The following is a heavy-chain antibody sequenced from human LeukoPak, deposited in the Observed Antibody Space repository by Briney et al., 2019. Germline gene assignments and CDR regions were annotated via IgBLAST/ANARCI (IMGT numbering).Heavy chain of an antibody. D-gene: IGHD3-16*01. CDR3: ARDFNWAWDY. CDR1: GFPFGDFW. CDR2: IRHDGSDK. V-gene: IGHV3-30*02. Sequence: GGSLRLSCEASGFPFGDFWMNWVRQAPGKGLEWVSFIRHDGSDKYYAESVKGRFTISKDDSKNTQYLQMNSLRSEDTAIYYCARDFNWAWDYWGQGALVTVSS. J-gene: IGHJ4*02.